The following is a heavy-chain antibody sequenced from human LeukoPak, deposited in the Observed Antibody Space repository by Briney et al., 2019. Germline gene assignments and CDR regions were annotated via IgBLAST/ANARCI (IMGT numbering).Heavy chain of an antibody. Sequence: GGSLRLSCAASGCTFSDYSMEWVRQAPGKGLEWISYISSTSTTIYYADSVRGRFTTSRDNANNSLYLQMNSLRAEDTAVYYCARGCGLHLSPAPSYYDSRCRYFDAWGQGTLVTVSS. V-gene: IGHV3-48*04. D-gene: IGHD3-22*01. CDR1: GCTFSDYS. CDR2: ISSTSTTI. CDR3: ARGCGLHLSPAPSYYDSRCRYFDA. J-gene: IGHJ4*02.